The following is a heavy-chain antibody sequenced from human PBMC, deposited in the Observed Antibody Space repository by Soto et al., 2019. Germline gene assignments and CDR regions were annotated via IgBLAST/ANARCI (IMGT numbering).Heavy chain of an antibody. CDR1: GGSISSYY. D-gene: IGHD1-1*01. Sequence: QVQLQESGPGLVRPSETLSLTCTVSGGSISSYYWSWIRQPPGKGLEWIGYIYYSGNTNYNPSLKSRITMSLDTSKNQFSLKLNSFSLKLRSVTAADTAVYYCAARTESRPFDYCGQGILVTVSS. V-gene: IGHV4-59*01. J-gene: IGHJ4*02. CDR3: AARTESRPFDY. CDR2: IYYSGNT.